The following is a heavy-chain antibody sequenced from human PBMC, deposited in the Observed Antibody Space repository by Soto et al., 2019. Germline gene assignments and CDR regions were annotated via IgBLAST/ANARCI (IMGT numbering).Heavy chain of an antibody. CDR2: IYYSGST. V-gene: IGHV4-31*03. CDR1: GGSISSGGYY. J-gene: IGHJ4*02. CDR3: AAEVGFGPLFEY. Sequence: QVQLQESGPGLVKPSQTLSLTCTVSGGSISSGGYYWSWIRQHPGKGLEWIGYIYYSGSTSYNPSVQRRVTMAVDTSKNQSSLRLSSVTAADTAVYYCAAEVGFGPLFEYWRQGTLVTVSS. D-gene: IGHD3-3*01.